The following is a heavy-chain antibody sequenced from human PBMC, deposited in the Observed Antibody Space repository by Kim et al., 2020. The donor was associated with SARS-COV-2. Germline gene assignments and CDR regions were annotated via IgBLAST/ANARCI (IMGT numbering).Heavy chain of an antibody. D-gene: IGHD2-2*01. J-gene: IGHJ3*02. V-gene: IGHV3-74*01. CDR1: GFKFSDYW. CDR2: INGDGIST. Sequence: GGSLRLSCAASGFKFSDYWIHWIRQAPGKGLVGVPRINGDGISTSYADSVKGRFTISRDHAKNTVDLQNKRLRDDDTAGFYCARAGGRMPQGDAFDMWG. CDR3: ARAGGRMPQGDAFDM.